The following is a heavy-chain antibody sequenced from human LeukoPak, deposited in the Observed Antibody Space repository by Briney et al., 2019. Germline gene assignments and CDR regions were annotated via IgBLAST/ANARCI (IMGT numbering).Heavy chain of an antibody. Sequence: AGGSLRLSCAASGFTFSSYAMSWVRQAPGKGLEWVSAISGSGGSAYYADSVKGRFTISRDNSKNTLYLQMNSLRAEDTAVYYCAKRHSGYGWPNWGQGTLVTVSS. CDR2: ISGSGGSA. CDR1: GFTFSSYA. D-gene: IGHD5-12*01. V-gene: IGHV3-23*01. J-gene: IGHJ4*02. CDR3: AKRHSGYGWPN.